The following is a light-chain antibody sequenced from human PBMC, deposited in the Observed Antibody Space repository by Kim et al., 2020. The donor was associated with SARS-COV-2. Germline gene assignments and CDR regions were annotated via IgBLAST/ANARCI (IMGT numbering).Light chain of an antibody. CDR2: YDI. CDR1: NIGDTS. Sequence: SYELTQPPSLSVAPGETARVTCGGNNIGDTSVHWYQQRPGQAPVLVIYYDIARPSGIPERFSGSNSGNTATLTISRVEAGDEADYYCQVWDSTSDSVVFGGGTQLTVL. J-gene: IGLJ2*01. V-gene: IGLV3-21*04. CDR3: QVWDSTSDSVV.